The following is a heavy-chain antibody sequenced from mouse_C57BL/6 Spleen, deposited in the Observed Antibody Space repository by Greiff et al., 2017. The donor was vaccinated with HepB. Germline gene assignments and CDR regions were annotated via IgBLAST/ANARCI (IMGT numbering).Heavy chain of an antibody. J-gene: IGHJ3*01. CDR1: GFTFSDYG. Sequence: EVKLMESGGGLVKPGGSLKLSCAASGFTFSDYGMHWVRQAPEKGLEWVAYISSGSSTIYYADTVKGRFTISRDNAKNTLFLQMTSLRSEDTAMYYCARPYYYGSSSFAYWGQGTLVTVSA. D-gene: IGHD1-1*01. V-gene: IGHV5-17*01. CDR2: ISSGSSTI. CDR3: ARPYYYGSSSFAY.